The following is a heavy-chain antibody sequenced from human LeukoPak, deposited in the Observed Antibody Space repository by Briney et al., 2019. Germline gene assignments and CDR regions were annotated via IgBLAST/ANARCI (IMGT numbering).Heavy chain of an antibody. J-gene: IGHJ4*02. CDR2: ISYDGSNK. V-gene: IGHV3-30*18. Sequence: GGSLRLSCAASGFTFSNYSMHWVRQAPGKGLEWVAVISYDGSNKYYADSVKGRFTIFRDKSKNTLYLQMNSLRAEDTAVYFCAKDQSGSYVIDYWGQGTLVTVSS. CDR1: GFTFSNYS. D-gene: IGHD1-26*01. CDR3: AKDQSGSYVIDY.